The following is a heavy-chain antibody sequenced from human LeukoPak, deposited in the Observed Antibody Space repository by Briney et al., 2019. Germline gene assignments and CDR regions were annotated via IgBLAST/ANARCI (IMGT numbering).Heavy chain of an antibody. CDR2: IITIFGTA. D-gene: IGHD3-3*01. V-gene: IGHV1-69*05. Sequence: GASVKVSCKASGGTFSSYAISWVRQAPGQGLEWMGGIITIFGTANYAQKFQGRVTITTDESTSTAYMELSSLRSEDTAVYYCARAGTRITIFGVAIQSWFDPWGQGTLVTVSS. CDR1: GGTFSSYA. J-gene: IGHJ5*02. CDR3: ARAGTRITIFGVAIQSWFDP.